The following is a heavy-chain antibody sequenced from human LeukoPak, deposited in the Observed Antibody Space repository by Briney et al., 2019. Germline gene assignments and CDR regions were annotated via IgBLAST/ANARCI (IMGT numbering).Heavy chain of an antibody. J-gene: IGHJ4*02. CDR3: ARGYDSSGYYFDY. V-gene: IGHV4-31*03. CDR2: IYYSGST. D-gene: IGHD3-22*01. CDR1: GGSISSGGYY. Sequence: PSQTLSLTCTVSGGSISSGGYYWIWIRQHPGKGLEWIGYIYYSGSTYYNPSLKSRVTISVDTSKNQFSLKLNSVTATDTAVYYCARGYDSSGYYFDYWGQGTQVTVSS.